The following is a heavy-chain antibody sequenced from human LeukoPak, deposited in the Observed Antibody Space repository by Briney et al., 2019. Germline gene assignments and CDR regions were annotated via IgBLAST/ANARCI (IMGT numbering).Heavy chain of an antibody. CDR2: INPNSGGT. D-gene: IGHD3-22*01. CDR3: ARARDSSANLYYYYYGMDV. J-gene: IGHJ6*02. Sequence: ASVKVSCKASGYTFTGYYMHWVRQAPGQGLEWMGWINPNSGGTNYAQKFQGRVTMTRDTSISTAYVELRSLRSDDTAVYYCARARDSSANLYYYYYGMDVWGQGTTVTVSS. V-gene: IGHV1-2*02. CDR1: GYTFTGYY.